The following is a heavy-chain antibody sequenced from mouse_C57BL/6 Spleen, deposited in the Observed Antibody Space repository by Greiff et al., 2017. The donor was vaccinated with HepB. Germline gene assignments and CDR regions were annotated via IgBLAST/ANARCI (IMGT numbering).Heavy chain of an antibody. D-gene: IGHD2-3*01. CDR2: IYPGNSDT. J-gene: IGHJ3*01. CDR3: TNDGYYVAWFAY. V-gene: IGHV1-5*01. Sequence: EVQGVESGTVLARPGASVKMSCKTSGSTFTSYWMHWVKQRPGQGLEWIGAIYPGNSDTSYNQKFKGKAKLTAVTSASTAYMELSSLTNEDSAVYYCTNDGYYVAWFAYWGQGTLVTVSA. CDR1: GSTFTSYW.